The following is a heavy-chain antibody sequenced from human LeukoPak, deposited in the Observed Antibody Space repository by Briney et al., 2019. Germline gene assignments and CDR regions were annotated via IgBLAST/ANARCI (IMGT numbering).Heavy chain of an antibody. CDR2: ISSGSGYI. D-gene: IGHD1-14*01. V-gene: IGHV3-21*04. CDR1: GFSFIGYG. CDR3: ARDSGHTVTNEYFEH. Sequence: GGSLRLSCAASGFSFIGYGMSWVRHAPGKGLEWVPSISSGSGYIYYADSVKGRFTISRDNAQNALFLQMNALRVDDSAVYYCARDSGHTVTNEYFEHWGQGTLLTVS. J-gene: IGHJ1*01.